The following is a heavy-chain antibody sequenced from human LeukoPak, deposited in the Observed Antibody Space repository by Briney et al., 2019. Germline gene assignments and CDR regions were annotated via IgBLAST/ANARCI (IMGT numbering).Heavy chain of an antibody. J-gene: IGHJ4*02. Sequence: ASVKVSCKASGYTFTSYGISWARQAPGQGLEWMGWISAYNGNTNYAQKLQGRVTMTADTSTSTAYMELRSLRSDDTAVYYCARDGGAQWEPPHFDYWGQGTLVTVSS. D-gene: IGHD1-26*01. CDR2: ISAYNGNT. CDR1: GYTFTSYG. V-gene: IGHV1-18*01. CDR3: ARDGGAQWEPPHFDY.